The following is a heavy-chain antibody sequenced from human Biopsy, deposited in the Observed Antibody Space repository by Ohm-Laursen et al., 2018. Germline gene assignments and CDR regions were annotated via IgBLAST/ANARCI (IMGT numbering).Heavy chain of an antibody. CDR2: ISAHGATS. V-gene: IGHV3-23*01. J-gene: IGHJ5*02. CDR3: AKGGSITIFGVVINNCFDP. D-gene: IGHD3-3*01. CDR1: GFTYTTFA. Sequence: SLRLSCAASGFTYTTFAMSWVRQAPGKGPEWVSTISAHGATSYYADSVKGRFTISRDNSKNTLYLQMNSVRADDTAIYYCAKGGSITIFGVVINNCFDPWGQGTRVTVSS.